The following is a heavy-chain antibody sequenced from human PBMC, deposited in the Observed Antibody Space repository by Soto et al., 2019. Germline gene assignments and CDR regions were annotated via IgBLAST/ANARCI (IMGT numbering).Heavy chain of an antibody. CDR2: IYYSGST. V-gene: IGHV4-31*03. J-gene: IGHJ5*02. CDR1: GGSISSGGYY. CDR3: ARGRAYCSGGSCYFIWFDP. D-gene: IGHD2-15*01. Sequence: SETLSLTRTVSGGSISSGGYYWSWIRQHPGKGLEWIGYIYYSGSTYYNPSLKSRVTISVDTSKNQFSLKLSSVTAADTAVYYCARGRAYCSGGSCYFIWFDPWGQGTLVTVSS.